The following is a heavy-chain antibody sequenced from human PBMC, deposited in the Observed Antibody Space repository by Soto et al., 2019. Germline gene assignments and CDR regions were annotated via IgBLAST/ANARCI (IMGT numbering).Heavy chain of an antibody. CDR3: ATTPLNTAMVSGGYYGMDV. Sequence: QVQLQESGPGLVKPSQTLSLTCTVSGGFISSGGDYWSWIRQHPGKGLEWIGYIYYSGSTYYNPSLKSRVTISVDTTKNQFSLKLSSVTAADTAVYYCATTPLNTAMVSGGYYGMDVWGQGTTVTVSS. J-gene: IGHJ6*02. V-gene: IGHV4-31*03. D-gene: IGHD5-18*01. CDR2: IYYSGST. CDR1: GGFISSGGDY.